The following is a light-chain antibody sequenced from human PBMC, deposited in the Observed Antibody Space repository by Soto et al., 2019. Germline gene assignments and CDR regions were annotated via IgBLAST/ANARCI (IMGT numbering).Light chain of an antibody. V-gene: IGKV3-15*01. Sequence: DMVMTKSPGTLSVSAGARATLSCTASQSVSSDLAWYHQKPGQAPRLLIYGASTRATGIPARFSGSGSGTEISLFIMSLQPEDFSTYYCLQHNSYPRTFCQGTRVEIK. J-gene: IGKJ1*01. CDR2: GAS. CDR1: QSVSSD. CDR3: LQHNSYPRT.